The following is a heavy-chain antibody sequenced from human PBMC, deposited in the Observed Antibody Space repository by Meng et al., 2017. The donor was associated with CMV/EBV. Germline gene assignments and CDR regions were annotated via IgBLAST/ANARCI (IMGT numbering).Heavy chain of an antibody. CDR2: IYSGGST. J-gene: IGHJ4*02. Sequence: EVQVGESGGGLAQPGGSLRLSCAASGFTVSSNYMSWVRQAPGKGLEWVSVIYSGGSTYYADSVKGRFTISRDNSKNTLYLQMNSLKTEDTAVYYCTGIATGWGQGTLVTVSS. D-gene: IGHD6-13*01. CDR3: TGIATG. V-gene: IGHV3-66*01. CDR1: GFTVSSNY.